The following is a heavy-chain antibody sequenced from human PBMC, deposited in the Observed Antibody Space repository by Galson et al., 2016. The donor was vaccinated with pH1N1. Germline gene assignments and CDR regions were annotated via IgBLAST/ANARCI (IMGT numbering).Heavy chain of an antibody. CDR3: ARAVAAAGTLYFDY. D-gene: IGHD6-13*01. Sequence: TLSLTCTVSGGSISSGDYYWSWIRQPPGKGLEWIGYIYYSGSTYYNPSLKSRVTIAVDTSKNQFSLKLSSVTAADTAAYYCARAVAAAGTLYFDYWGQGTLVTVSS. J-gene: IGHJ4*02. V-gene: IGHV4-30-4*01. CDR2: IYYSGST. CDR1: GGSISSGDYY.